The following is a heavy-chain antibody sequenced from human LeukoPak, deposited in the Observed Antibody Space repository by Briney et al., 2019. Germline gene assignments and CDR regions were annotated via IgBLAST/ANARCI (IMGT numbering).Heavy chain of an antibody. Sequence: KPSETLSLTCAVYGGSFSGYYWSWIRQPPGKGLEWIGYIYYSGSTYYNPSLKSRVTISVDTSKNQFSLKLSSVTAADTAVYYCARGDDSSGYYSYWGQGTLVTVSS. D-gene: IGHD3-22*01. J-gene: IGHJ4*02. CDR1: GGSFSGYY. V-gene: IGHV4-30-4*08. CDR2: IYYSGST. CDR3: ARGDDSSGYYSY.